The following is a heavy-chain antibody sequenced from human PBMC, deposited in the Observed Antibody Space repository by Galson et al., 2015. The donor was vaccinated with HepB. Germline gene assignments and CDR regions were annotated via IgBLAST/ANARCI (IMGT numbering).Heavy chain of an antibody. V-gene: IGHV3-23*01. Sequence: SLRPSCAASGFTFSTYAMSWVRQAPGKGLEWVSGIADTGTITYYADSVKGRFTISRDNSRNTLYLQLDSLRAEDTAVYYCAKGGRHTSGFGEWGQGTTVTVSS. CDR1: GFTFSTYA. CDR3: AKGGRHTSGFGE. CDR2: IADTGTIT. J-gene: IGHJ6*02. D-gene: IGHD3-22*01.